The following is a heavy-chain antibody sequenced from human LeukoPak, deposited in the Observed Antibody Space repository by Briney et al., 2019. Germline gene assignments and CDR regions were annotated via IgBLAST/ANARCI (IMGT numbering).Heavy chain of an antibody. D-gene: IGHD5-18*01. V-gene: IGHV3-21*01. Sequence: GGSLRLSCAASGITFSRYSMNWVRQAPGKGLEWVSSISIGSTYIYYADSVRGRFTISRDNAKNSLYLQMNSLRAEDTAVYYCVRGRYNYGYIFDYWGQGTLVTVSS. J-gene: IGHJ4*02. CDR3: VRGRYNYGYIFDY. CDR1: GITFSRYS. CDR2: ISIGSTYI.